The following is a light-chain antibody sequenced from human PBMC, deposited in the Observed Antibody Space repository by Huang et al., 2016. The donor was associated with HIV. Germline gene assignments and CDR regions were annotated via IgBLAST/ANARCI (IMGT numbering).Light chain of an antibody. CDR1: QDVGNF. CDR2: GAS. Sequence: DIQMTHSPASLSASAGVRVTLTCRMSQDVGNFIAWFQKKPGKVPRLLIYGASMLQSGFSSRFTVRRSGTHFSLTITNFRPEDIATYYCQRYDIAPRAFGQGTKVDLK. CDR3: QRYDIAPRA. J-gene: IGKJ1*01. V-gene: IGKV1-27*01.